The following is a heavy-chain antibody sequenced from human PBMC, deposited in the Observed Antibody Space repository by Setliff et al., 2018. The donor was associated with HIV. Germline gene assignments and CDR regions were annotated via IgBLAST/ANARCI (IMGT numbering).Heavy chain of an antibody. V-gene: IGHV1-8*03. D-gene: IGHD3-10*01. J-gene: IGHJ4*01. CDR1: GYTFTSYD. Sequence: ASVKVSCKASGYTFTSYDINWVRQATGQGLEWMGWMNSNSGNTGYAQKFQGRVTITADKSTSTAYMELSSLRSEDTAVYFCARERITMIRGVNGDYWG. CDR2: MNSNSGNT. CDR3: ARERITMIRGVNGDY.